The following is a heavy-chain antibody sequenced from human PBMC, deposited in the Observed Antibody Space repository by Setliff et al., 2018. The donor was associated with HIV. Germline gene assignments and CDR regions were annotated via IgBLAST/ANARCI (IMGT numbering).Heavy chain of an antibody. CDR3: ARHASTWYYESSGPHFDY. Sequence: WASVKVSCKGSSYIFTTYGISWARQAPGQGLEWMGWISAYNGNTNYAQKLQGRVTMTTDTSTSTAYMELSSLRSDDTAVYYCARHASTWYYESSGPHFDYWGQGTLVTVSS. J-gene: IGHJ4*02. D-gene: IGHD3-22*01. CDR2: ISAYNGNT. CDR1: SYIFTTYG. V-gene: IGHV1-18*04.